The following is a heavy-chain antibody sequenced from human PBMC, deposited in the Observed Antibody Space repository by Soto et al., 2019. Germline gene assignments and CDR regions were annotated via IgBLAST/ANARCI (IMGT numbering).Heavy chain of an antibody. Sequence: QITLKESGPTLVKPTQTLTLTCTFSGFSLSTSGVGVGWIRQPPGKALEWLALIYWDDNKRYSPSLKSRLTIPKDTSKNQVVHTMANTDPVDTATYYCAHRGSVVVPAPPAFDPWGQGILVTVSS. CDR2: IYWDDNK. V-gene: IGHV2-5*02. D-gene: IGHD2-21*02. J-gene: IGHJ5*02. CDR1: GFSLSTSGVG. CDR3: AHRGSVVVPAPPAFDP.